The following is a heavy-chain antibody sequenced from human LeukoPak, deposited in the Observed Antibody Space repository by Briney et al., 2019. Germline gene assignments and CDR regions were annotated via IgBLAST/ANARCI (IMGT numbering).Heavy chain of an antibody. J-gene: IGHJ4*02. CDR3: AKRLHSSGWYAAFDY. Sequence: QPGRSLRLSCAASGFTFSSYGMHWVRQAPGKGLEWVAVIWYDGSNKYYADSVKGRFTISRDNSKNTLYLQMNSLRAEDTAVYYCAKRLHSSGWYAAFDYWGQGTLVTVSS. V-gene: IGHV3-33*06. CDR2: IWYDGSNK. CDR1: GFTFSSYG. D-gene: IGHD6-13*01.